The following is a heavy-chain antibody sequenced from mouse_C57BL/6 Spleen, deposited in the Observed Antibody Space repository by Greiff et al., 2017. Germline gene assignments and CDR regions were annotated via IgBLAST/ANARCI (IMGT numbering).Heavy chain of an antibody. CDR3: ARSYYSNYEAYFDY. D-gene: IGHD2-5*01. J-gene: IGHJ2*01. V-gene: IGHV7-3*01. CDR2: IRNKANGYTT. Sequence: EVHLVESGGGLVQPGGSLSLSCAASGFTFTDYYMSWVRQPPGKALEWLGFIRNKANGYTTEYSASVKGRFTISRDNSQSILYLQMNALRAEDSATYYCARSYYSNYEAYFDYWGQGTTLTVSS. CDR1: GFTFTDYY.